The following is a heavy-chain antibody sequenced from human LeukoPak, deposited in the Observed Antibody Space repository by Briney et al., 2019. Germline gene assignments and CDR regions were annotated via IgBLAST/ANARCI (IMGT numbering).Heavy chain of an antibody. D-gene: IGHD2-15*01. Sequence: PGGSRRLSCAASGFTLSSNYMSWVRQAPGRGLEWVSVIYSGGSTYYADSVKGRFTISRDNSKNTLYLQMNSLRAEDTAVYYCVSYSGYWGQGTLVTVSS. CDR3: VSYSGY. V-gene: IGHV3-66*01. J-gene: IGHJ4*02. CDR2: IYSGGST. CDR1: GFTLSSNY.